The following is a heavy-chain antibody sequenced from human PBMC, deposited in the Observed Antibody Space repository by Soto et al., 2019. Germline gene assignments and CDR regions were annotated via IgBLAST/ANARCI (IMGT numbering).Heavy chain of an antibody. V-gene: IGHV3-23*01. CDR3: EREVDITAAFDY. CDR2: ISGSGGSP. Sequence: EVQVLESGGVLVQPGGSLRLSCVAPGLIFSNYAMSWVRQAPGKGLEWVSGISGSGGSPHYADSAKGRFTISRDNSKNTLFLQMNTLRAEDTAVYYCEREVDITAAFDYWGQGTLVTVSS. CDR1: GLIFSNYA. J-gene: IGHJ4*02. D-gene: IGHD6-13*01.